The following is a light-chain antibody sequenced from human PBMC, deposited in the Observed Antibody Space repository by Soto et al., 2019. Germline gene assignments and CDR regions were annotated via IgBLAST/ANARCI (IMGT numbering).Light chain of an antibody. Sequence: DIQMTQSPSSLSASVGDRVTITCRASQCVTTSLNWYQQKPGTAPKLLIYVASSLLSGVPSRFSGRRSGTDFSFTISSPQPEDFATYYCQQSYKIPFTFGPGTNVDMK. CDR2: VAS. V-gene: IGKV1-39*01. J-gene: IGKJ3*01. CDR3: QQSYKIPFT. CDR1: QCVTTS.